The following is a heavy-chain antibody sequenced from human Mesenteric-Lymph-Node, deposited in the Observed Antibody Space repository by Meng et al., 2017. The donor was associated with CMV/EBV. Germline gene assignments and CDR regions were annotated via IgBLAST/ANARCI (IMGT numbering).Heavy chain of an antibody. CDR1: TFTSYA. D-gene: IGHD3-9*01. Sequence: TFTSYAMNWVRQAPGQGLEWMGWINTNTGNPTYAQGFTGRFVFSLDTSVSTAYLQISSLKAEDTAVYYCARGIRYFDWLQYWYFDLWGRGTLVTVSS. J-gene: IGHJ2*01. CDR2: INTNTGNP. V-gene: IGHV7-4-1*02. CDR3: ARGIRYFDWLQYWYFDL.